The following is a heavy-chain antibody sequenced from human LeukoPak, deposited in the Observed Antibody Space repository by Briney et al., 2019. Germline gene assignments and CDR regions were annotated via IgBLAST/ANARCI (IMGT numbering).Heavy chain of an antibody. V-gene: IGHV3-30*07. CDR2: ISYDGSKK. D-gene: IGHD2/OR15-2a*01. CDR3: TRSGRGAFFKAYFDY. Sequence: GGSLRLSCAASGLTFNTYAMHWVRQAPGKGLEWVAVISYDGSKKFYADSVKGRFTISRDKLNDMLYLQMSSLRDDDTGAYYCTRSGRGAFFKAYFDYWGQGTLVTVSS. CDR1: GLTFNTYA. J-gene: IGHJ4*02.